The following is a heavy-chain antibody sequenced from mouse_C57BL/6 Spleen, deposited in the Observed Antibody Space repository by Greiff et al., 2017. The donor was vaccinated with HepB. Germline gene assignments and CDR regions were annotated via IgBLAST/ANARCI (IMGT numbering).Heavy chain of an antibody. J-gene: IGHJ2*01. CDR1: GYTFTSYW. V-gene: IGHV1-52*01. CDR3: ARRYYGSSWYFDY. Sequence: QVQLQQPGAELVRPGSSVKLSCKASGYTFTSYWMHWVKQRPIQGLEWIGNIDPSDSETHYNQKFKDKATLTVDKSSSTAYMQLSSLTSEDSAVYYCARRYYGSSWYFDYWGQGTTLTVSS. CDR2: IDPSDSET. D-gene: IGHD1-1*01.